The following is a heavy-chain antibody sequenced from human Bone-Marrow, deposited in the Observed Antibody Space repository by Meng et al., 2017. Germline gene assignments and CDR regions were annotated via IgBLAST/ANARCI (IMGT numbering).Heavy chain of an antibody. J-gene: IGHJ6*02. CDR2: ISWNSGSI. CDR3: ARVIAARSYYYYGMDV. D-gene: IGHD6-6*01. V-gene: IGHV3-9*01. Sequence: SLKISCAASGFTFDDYAMHWVRQAPGKGLEWVSVISWNSGSIGYADSVNGRFTISRDNAKNSMYLQMNSLRAEDTAVYYCARVIAARSYYYYGMDVWGQGTTVTVSS. CDR1: GFTFDDYA.